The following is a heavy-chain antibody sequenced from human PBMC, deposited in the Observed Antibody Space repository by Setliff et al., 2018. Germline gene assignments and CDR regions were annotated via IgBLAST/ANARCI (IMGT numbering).Heavy chain of an antibody. Sequence: GGSLRLSCEASGFTFSNYWMSWVRQTAGKGLEWVAYIKQDGSEKYYVDSVKGRFTISRDNAQNSLYLQMNSLRPEDTAVYYCARTCSGSGCYAGLESWGQGTPVTVSS. V-gene: IGHV3-7*01. D-gene: IGHD2-15*01. J-gene: IGHJ4*02. CDR3: ARTCSGSGCYAGLES. CDR2: IKQDGSEK. CDR1: GFTFSNYW.